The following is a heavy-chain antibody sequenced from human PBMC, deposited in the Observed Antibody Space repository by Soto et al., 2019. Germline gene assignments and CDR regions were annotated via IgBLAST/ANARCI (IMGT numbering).Heavy chain of an antibody. Sequence: EVQLVESGGGLVKPGGSLRLSCAASGFTFSSYSMNWVRQAPGKGLEWVSSISSTSTFIYYADSLKGRFTISRDNAKNLLSMQMNGVRAEDTAIYYCVRGLMGGAFDIWGQGTMVTVSS. CDR1: GFTFSSYS. CDR2: ISSTSTFI. CDR3: VRGLMGGAFDI. V-gene: IGHV3-21*01. D-gene: IGHD2-15*01. J-gene: IGHJ3*02.